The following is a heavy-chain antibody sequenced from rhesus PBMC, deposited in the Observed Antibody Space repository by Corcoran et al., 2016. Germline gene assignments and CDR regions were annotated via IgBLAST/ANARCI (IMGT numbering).Heavy chain of an antibody. CDR2: ISGSSGST. CDR3: ARVRRLLDV. V-gene: IGHV4-165*01. J-gene: IGHJ5-2*02. CDR1: GGSFSGSY. Sequence: QVQLQESGPGLVKPSETLSLTCPVSGGSFSGSYWRGIRQPPGKGREWIGYISGSSGSTDYNPSLKSRVTISTDTSKNQFSLKLSSVTAADTAVYYCARVRRLLDVWGRGVLVTVSS.